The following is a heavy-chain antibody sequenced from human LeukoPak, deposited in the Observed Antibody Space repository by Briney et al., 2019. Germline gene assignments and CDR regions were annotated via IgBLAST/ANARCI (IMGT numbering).Heavy chain of an antibody. CDR3: AKPQAGSSSEIDY. Sequence: GGSLRLSCAASGFTFSDYAVSWVRQIQGKGLQWASGITGSGGSTYYIDSVKGRFTISRDNSKNTLYLQMNNLRAEDTAVYYCAKPQAGSSSEIDYWGQGTLVTVSS. J-gene: IGHJ4*02. CDR1: GFTFSDYA. CDR2: ITGSGGST. D-gene: IGHD6-6*01. V-gene: IGHV3-23*01.